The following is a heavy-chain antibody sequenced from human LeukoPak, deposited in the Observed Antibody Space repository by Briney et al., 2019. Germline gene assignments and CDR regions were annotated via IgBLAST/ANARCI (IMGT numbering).Heavy chain of an antibody. D-gene: IGHD6-19*01. J-gene: IGHJ4*02. V-gene: IGHV4-59*12. CDR2: IYYSGST. CDR3: ARSVSSGWYAFDS. Sequence: SETLSLTCTVSGGSISSYYWSWIRQPPGKGREWIGYIYYSGSTNYNPSLKSRVTMSVDTSKNQFSLKLSSVTAADTAIYYCARSVSSGWYAFDSWGQGTLVTVSS. CDR1: GGSISSYY.